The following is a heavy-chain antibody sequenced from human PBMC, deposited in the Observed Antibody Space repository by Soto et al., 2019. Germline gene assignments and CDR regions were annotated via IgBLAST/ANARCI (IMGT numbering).Heavy chain of an antibody. J-gene: IGHJ4*02. D-gene: IGHD2-2*01. Sequence: SETLSLTCAVYGGSFSGYYWSWIRQPPGKGLEWIGEINHSGSTNYNPSLKSRVTISVDTSKNQFSLKLSSVTAADTAVYYCARGKIKKRYCSSTSCYGYFDYWGQGTLVTVSS. CDR1: GGSFSGYY. V-gene: IGHV4-34*01. CDR2: INHSGST. CDR3: ARGKIKKRYCSSTSCYGYFDY.